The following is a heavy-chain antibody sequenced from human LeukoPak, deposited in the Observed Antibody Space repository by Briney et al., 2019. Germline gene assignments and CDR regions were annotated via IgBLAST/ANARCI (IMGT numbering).Heavy chain of an antibody. D-gene: IGHD4-17*01. CDR2: IYSGGNT. Sequence: GGSLRLSCAASGFTVSTIYMTWVRQAPGKGLEWVSIIYSGGNTYYADSVEGRFTISRDNSKNTLYLQMNSLRVEDTAVYYCARGYGDHVGPFYFQHWGQGTLVTVSS. CDR3: ARGYGDHVGPFYFQH. CDR1: GFTVSTIY. J-gene: IGHJ1*01. V-gene: IGHV3-66*01.